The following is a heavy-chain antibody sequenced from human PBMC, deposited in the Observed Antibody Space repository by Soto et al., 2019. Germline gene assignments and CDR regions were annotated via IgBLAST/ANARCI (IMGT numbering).Heavy chain of an antibody. V-gene: IGHV3-30*19. Sequence: GGSLRLSCAASGFMFGNYAMHWVGQAPGGGLEWVEVISNDGSNKYYADSVKGRFTISGDNSKNTLFLQMNSLRVEDTAVYYCARDPNGITDFDYWGQGTQVTVSS. J-gene: IGHJ4*02. CDR3: ARDPNGITDFDY. D-gene: IGHD2-8*01. CDR1: GFMFGNYA. CDR2: ISNDGSNK.